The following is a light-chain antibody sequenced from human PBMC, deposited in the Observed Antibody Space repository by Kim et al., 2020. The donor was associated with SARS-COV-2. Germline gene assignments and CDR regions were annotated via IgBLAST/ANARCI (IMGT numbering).Light chain of an antibody. CDR3: CSYVGTSTLPYV. V-gene: IGLV2-23*01. CDR1: SSDVGSYNL. J-gene: IGLJ1*01. CDR2: EGS. Sequence: QSALTQPASVSGSPGQSITISCTGTSSDVGSYNLVSWYQQHPGKAPKIMIYEGSKRPSGVSNRFSGSKSGNTASLTISGLQAEDEADYYCCSYVGTSTLPYVFGTGTKVTVL.